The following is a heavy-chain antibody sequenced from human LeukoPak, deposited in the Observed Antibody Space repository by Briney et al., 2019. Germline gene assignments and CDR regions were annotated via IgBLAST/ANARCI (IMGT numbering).Heavy chain of an antibody. CDR1: GGSISSYY. J-gene: IGHJ6*03. Sequence: SETLSLTCTVSGGSISSYYWSWIRQPPGKGLEWIGEINHSGSTNYNPSLKSRVTISVDTSKDQFSLKLSSVTAADTAVYYCARGLIVVVPAAMNYYYYMDVWGKGTTVTVSS. CDR3: ARGLIVVVPAAMNYYYYMDV. CDR2: INHSGST. V-gene: IGHV4-34*01. D-gene: IGHD2-2*01.